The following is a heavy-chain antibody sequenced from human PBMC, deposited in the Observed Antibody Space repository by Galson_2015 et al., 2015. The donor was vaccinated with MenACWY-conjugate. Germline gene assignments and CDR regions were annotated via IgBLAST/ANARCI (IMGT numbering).Heavy chain of an antibody. CDR3: AKRIAPSGAPYYFDS. J-gene: IGHJ4*02. CDR1: GFTFNNYA. CDR2: INGDDDQP. Sequence: SLRLSCAASGFTFNNYAMSWFRHSPGRGLEWVSAINGDDDQPFYAEALKGRFTVARDSARNTVYLQMKSLRHEDTAIYYCAKRIAPSGAPYYFDSWGQGTLVTVSS. D-gene: IGHD6-13*01. V-gene: IGHV3-23*01.